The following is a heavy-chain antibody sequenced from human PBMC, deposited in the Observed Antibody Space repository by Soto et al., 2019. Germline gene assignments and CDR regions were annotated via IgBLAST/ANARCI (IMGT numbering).Heavy chain of an antibody. J-gene: IGHJ4*02. CDR1: GDSISSSSYY. Sequence: SETLSLTCTVSGDSISSSSYYWGWIRQPPGKGLEWIGSIYYSGSTYYNPSLKSRVTISVDTSKNQFSLKLSSVTAADTAVYYCARQINQWSPHFDYWGQGTLVTVSS. D-gene: IGHD2-15*01. CDR2: IYYSGST. CDR3: ARQINQWSPHFDY. V-gene: IGHV4-39*01.